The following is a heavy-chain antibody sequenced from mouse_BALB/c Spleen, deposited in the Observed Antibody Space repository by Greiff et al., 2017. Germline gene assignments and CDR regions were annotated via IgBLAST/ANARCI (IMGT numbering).Heavy chain of an antibody. CDR2: ISSGGGST. V-gene: IGHV5-12-1*01. J-gene: IGHJ4*01. CDR3: ARQEYGNYYAMDY. D-gene: IGHD1-2*01. CDR1: GFAFSSYD. Sequence: EVQGVESGGGLVKPGGSLKLSCAASGFAFSSYDMSWVRQTPEKRLEWVAYISSGGGSTYYPDTVKGRFTISRDNAKNTLYLQMSSLKSEDTAMYYCARQEYGNYYAMDYWGQGTSVTVSS.